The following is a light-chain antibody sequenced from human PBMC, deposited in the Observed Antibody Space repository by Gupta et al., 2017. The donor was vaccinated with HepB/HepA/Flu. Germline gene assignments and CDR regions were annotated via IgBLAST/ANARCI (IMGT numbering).Light chain of an antibody. Sequence: QSALTQPASVSGSPGPSITISCTGTSSDVGAYNSVSWYQQHPDKAPKLMIYDVSNRPSGVSNRFSGSKSGNTASLTISGLQAEDEADDYCSSYTTSYTQVFGGGTKLTVL. CDR2: DVS. CDR3: SSYTTSYTQV. J-gene: IGLJ2*01. V-gene: IGLV2-14*01. CDR1: SSDVGAYNS.